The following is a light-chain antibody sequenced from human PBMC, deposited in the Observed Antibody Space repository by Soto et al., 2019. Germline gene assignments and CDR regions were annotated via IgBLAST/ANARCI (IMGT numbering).Light chain of an antibody. J-gene: IGLJ1*01. Sequence: QSALTQPASVSGSPGQSITISCTGTSSDVGGYNYVSWYQQHPGTAHKFMIYDVSNRPSGVSNRFSGSKSGNTASLTISGLQAEDEADYYCSSYTTSNTRQIVFGTGTKVTVL. CDR3: SSYTTSNTRQIV. V-gene: IGLV2-14*01. CDR2: DVS. CDR1: SSDVGGYNY.